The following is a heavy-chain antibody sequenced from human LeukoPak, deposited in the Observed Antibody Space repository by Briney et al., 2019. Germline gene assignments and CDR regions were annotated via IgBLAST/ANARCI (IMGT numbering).Heavy chain of an antibody. CDR1: GGSISIYY. J-gene: IGHJ4*02. D-gene: IGHD3-22*01. Sequence: SSETLSLTCTVSGGSISIYYWSWIRQPAGEGLEWIGRIYTSGSSTYNPSLKCRVTMSVDMSNNQFSLKLSSVTAADTAVYYCARTNYYYDSSGYFVYYFDYWGQGTLVTVSS. CDR2: IYTSGSS. CDR3: ARTNYYYDSSGYFVYYFDY. V-gene: IGHV4-4*07.